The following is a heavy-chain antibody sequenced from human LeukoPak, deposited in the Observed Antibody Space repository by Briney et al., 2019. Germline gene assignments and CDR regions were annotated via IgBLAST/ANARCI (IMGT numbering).Heavy chain of an antibody. D-gene: IGHD3-10*01. V-gene: IGHV1-24*01. J-gene: IGHJ4*02. CDR2: FDPEDGET. CDR1: GYTLTELS. Sequence: ASVKVSCKVSGYTLTELSMHWVRQAPGKGLEWMGGFDPEDGETIYAQKFQGRVTMTEDTSTDTAYMELSSLRSEGTAVYYCATWDGSGSYSPTYFDYWGQGTLVTVSS. CDR3: ATWDGSGSYSPTYFDY.